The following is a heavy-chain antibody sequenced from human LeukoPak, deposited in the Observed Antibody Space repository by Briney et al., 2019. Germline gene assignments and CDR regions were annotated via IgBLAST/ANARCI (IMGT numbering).Heavy chain of an antibody. CDR3: ARGKGGSGFLNWFDP. J-gene: IGHJ5*02. CDR2: ISGSGGST. V-gene: IGHV3-23*01. Sequence: TGGSLRLSCAASGFTFSSYAMSWVRQAPGKGLEWVSAISGSGGSTYYADSVRGRFTISRDNSKNTLYLQMNSLRAEDTALYYCARGKGGSGFLNWFDPWGQGTLVTVSS. CDR1: GFTFSSYA. D-gene: IGHD3-10*01.